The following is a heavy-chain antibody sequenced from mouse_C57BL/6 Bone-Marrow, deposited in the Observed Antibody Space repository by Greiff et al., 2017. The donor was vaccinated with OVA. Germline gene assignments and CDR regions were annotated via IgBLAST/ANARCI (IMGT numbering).Heavy chain of an antibody. J-gene: IGHJ3*01. V-gene: IGHV5-12*01. D-gene: IGHD2-2*01. CDR2: ISNGGGST. Sequence: EVMLVESGGGLVQPGGSLKLSCAASGFTFSDYYMYWVRQTPEKRLEWVAYISNGGGSTYYPDTVKGRFTISRDNAKNTLYMQMSSLKSEDTAVNYWSGGGYDSAAWFAYWGQGTLVTVSA. CDR1: GFTFSDYY. CDR3: SGGGYDSAAWFAY.